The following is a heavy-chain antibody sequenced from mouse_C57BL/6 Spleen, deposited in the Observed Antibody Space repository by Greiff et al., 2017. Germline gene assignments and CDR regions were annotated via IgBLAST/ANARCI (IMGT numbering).Heavy chain of an antibody. V-gene: IGHV1-81*01. D-gene: IGHD1-1*01. J-gene: IGHJ1*03. CDR1: GYTFTSYG. CDR3: ATITTVVKGYFDV. CDR2: IYPRSGNT. Sequence: VQLQQSGAELARPGASVKLSCKASGYTFTSYGISWVKQRTGQGLEWIGEIYPRSGNTYYNEKFKGKATLTADKSSSTAYMELRSLTSEDSAVYYCATITTVVKGYFDVWGTGTTVTVSS.